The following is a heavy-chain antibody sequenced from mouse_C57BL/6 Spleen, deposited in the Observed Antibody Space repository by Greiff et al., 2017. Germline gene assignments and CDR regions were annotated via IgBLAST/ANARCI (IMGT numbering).Heavy chain of an antibody. Sequence: VQLQQPGTELVKPGASVKLSCKASGYTFTSYWMHWVKQRPGQGLEWIGNINPSNGGTNYNEKFKSKATLTVDKSSSTAYMQLSSLTSEDSAVYDCARYRYYYGTLYAMDYWGQGTSVTVSS. CDR1: GYTFTSYW. J-gene: IGHJ4*01. CDR2: INPSNGGT. D-gene: IGHD1-1*01. V-gene: IGHV1-53*01. CDR3: ARYRYYYGTLYAMDY.